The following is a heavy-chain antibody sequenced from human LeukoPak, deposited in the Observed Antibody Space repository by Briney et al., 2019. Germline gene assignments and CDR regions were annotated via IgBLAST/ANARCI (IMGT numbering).Heavy chain of an antibody. Sequence: PGGSLRLSCAASGFTFSSYSMNWVHQAPGKGLEWVSYISSSSSTIYYADSVKGRFTISRDNAKNSLYLQMNSLRDEDTAVYYCARVPYYYGSGSSDYWGQGTLVTVSS. CDR3: ARVPYYYGSGSSDY. CDR1: GFTFSSYS. CDR2: ISSSSSTI. V-gene: IGHV3-48*02. D-gene: IGHD3-10*01. J-gene: IGHJ4*02.